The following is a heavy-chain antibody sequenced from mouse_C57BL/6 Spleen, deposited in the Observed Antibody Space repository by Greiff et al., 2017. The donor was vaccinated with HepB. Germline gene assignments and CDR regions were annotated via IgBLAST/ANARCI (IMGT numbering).Heavy chain of an antibody. V-gene: IGHV1-82*01. D-gene: IGHD3-3*01. CDR3: AREGDRAMDY. CDR1: GYAFSSSW. Sequence: QVQLQQSGPELVKPGASVKISCKASGYAFSSSWMNWVKQRPGKGLEWIGRIYPGDGDTNYNGKFKGKATLTADKSSSTAYMQLSSLTSEDSAVYFCAREGDRAMDYWGQGTSVTVSS. CDR2: IYPGDGDT. J-gene: IGHJ4*01.